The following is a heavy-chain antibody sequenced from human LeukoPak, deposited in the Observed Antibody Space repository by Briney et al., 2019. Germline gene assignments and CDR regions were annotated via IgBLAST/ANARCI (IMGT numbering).Heavy chain of an antibody. CDR1: GYTFTGYY. D-gene: IGHD3-3*01. CDR2: INPNSGGT. Sequence: ASVKVSCKASGYTFTGYYMHWVRQAPGQGLEWMGWINPNSGGTNYAQKFQGRVTMTRDTSISTAYMELSRLRSDDTAVYYCAPKGDYDFWSGYSAFDYWGRGTLVTVSS. CDR3: APKGDYDFWSGYSAFDY. V-gene: IGHV1-2*02. J-gene: IGHJ4*02.